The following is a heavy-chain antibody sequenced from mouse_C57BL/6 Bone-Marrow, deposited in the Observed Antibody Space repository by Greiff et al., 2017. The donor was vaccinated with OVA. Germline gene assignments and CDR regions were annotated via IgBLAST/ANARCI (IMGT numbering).Heavy chain of an antibody. Sequence: VQLQQPGAELVMPGASVKLSCKASGYTFTSYWMHWVKQRPGQGLEWIGEIDPSDSYTNYNQKFKGKSTLTVDKSSSTAYMQLSSLTSEDSAVYYCARRGIYYYGSSYGFDYWGQGTTLTVSS. CDR3: ARRGIYYYGSSYGFDY. J-gene: IGHJ2*01. V-gene: IGHV1-69*01. D-gene: IGHD1-1*01. CDR1: GYTFTSYW. CDR2: IDPSDSYT.